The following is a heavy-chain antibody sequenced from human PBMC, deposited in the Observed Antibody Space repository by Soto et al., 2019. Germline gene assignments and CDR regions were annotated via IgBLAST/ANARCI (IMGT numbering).Heavy chain of an antibody. CDR2: IYHSGST. CDR3: ARDPYCSGGRCYSVGYYYGMDV. Sequence: KPSETLSLTCAVSGYSISSGYYWGWIRQPPGKGLEWIGSIYHSGSTYYNPSLKSRVTISVDTSKNQFSLKLSSVTAADTAVYYCARDPYCSGGRCYSVGYYYGMDVWGQGTTVTVSS. V-gene: IGHV4-38-2*02. D-gene: IGHD2-15*01. CDR1: GYSISSGYY. J-gene: IGHJ6*02.